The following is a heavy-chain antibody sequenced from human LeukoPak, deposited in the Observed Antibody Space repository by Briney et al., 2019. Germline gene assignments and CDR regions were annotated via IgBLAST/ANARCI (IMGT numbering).Heavy chain of an antibody. J-gene: IGHJ4*02. CDR2: INPNSGGT. CDR3: ARESRAPGREFDY. D-gene: IGHD3-10*01. V-gene: IGHV1-2*02. Sequence: ASVKVSCKASGYTFTGYYMHWVRQAPGQGLEWMGWINPNSGGTNYVQKFQGRVTMTTDTSTSTAYMELRSLRSDDTAVYYCARESRAPGREFDYWGQGTLVTVSS. CDR1: GYTFTGYY.